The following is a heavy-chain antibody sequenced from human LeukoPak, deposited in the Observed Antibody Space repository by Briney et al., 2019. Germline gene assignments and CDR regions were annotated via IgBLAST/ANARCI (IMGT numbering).Heavy chain of an antibody. V-gene: IGHV4-59*08. CDR2: IYYTGST. Sequence: SETLSLTCTVSGGSISSSYRSWIRQPPGKKLEWIAYIYYTGSTNYNPSLKSRATISVDTSKNHFSLELSSVTAADTAVYFCARHRNDYGGNSFGDWGQGTPVTVSS. CDR3: ARHRNDYGGNSFGD. CDR1: GGSISSSY. J-gene: IGHJ4*02. D-gene: IGHD4-23*01.